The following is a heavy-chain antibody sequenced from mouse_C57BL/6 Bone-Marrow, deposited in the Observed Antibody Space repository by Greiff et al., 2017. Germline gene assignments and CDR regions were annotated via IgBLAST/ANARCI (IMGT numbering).Heavy chain of an antibody. J-gene: IGHJ4*01. CDR2: IHPSDSDT. CDR3: AIPLYYYGSQTPYAMDY. V-gene: IGHV1-74*01. D-gene: IGHD1-1*01. CDR1: GYTFTSYW. Sequence: QVQLQQPGAELVKPGASVKVSCKASGYTFTSYWMHWVKQRPGQGLEWIGRIHPSDSDTNYNQKFKGKATLTVDKSSSTADMQLSSLTSEDSAVYYCAIPLYYYGSQTPYAMDYWGQGTSVTVSS.